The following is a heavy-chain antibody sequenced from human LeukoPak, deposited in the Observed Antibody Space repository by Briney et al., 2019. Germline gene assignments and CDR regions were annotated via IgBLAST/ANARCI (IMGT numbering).Heavy chain of an antibody. CDR1: GGSFSGYY. CDR3: ARKVFTYYYDSSGYYRSRAKYYFDY. V-gene: IGHV4-34*01. Sequence: KPSETLSLTCAVYGGSFSGYYCSWIRQLPGKGLEWVGEINHRGSTNYNPSLKSRVTISVDTSKNQFSLKLSSVTAADTAVYYCARKVFTYYYDSSGYYRSRAKYYFDYWGQGTLVTVSS. CDR2: INHRGST. J-gene: IGHJ4*02. D-gene: IGHD3-22*01.